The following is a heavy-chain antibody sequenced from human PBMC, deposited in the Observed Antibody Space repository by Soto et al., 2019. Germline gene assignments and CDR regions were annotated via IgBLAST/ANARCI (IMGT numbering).Heavy chain of an antibody. CDR2: ISGDGNNA. J-gene: IGHJ4*02. CDR1: GFTFSSFW. D-gene: IGHD3-3*01. CDR3: VRNRGTFLRDGVDF. V-gene: IGHV3-74*01. Sequence: EVQLVESGGGIVQPGGSLRLSCAASGFTFSSFWMHWVRQAPGKGLVWVSRISGDGNNAVYADSVKGRFTVSRDNAKNTLALQMNSLTTDATALYYCVRNRGTFLRDGVDFWGPGIMVTVSS.